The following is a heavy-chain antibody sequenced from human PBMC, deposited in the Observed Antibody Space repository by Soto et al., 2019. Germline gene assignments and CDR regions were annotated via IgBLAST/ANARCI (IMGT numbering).Heavy chain of an antibody. D-gene: IGHD3-10*01. CDR2: IFHDGAA. CDR1: GVSISSGNW. Sequence: SETLSLTCAVSGVSISSGNWWTWVRQSPQRGLEYIGEIFHDGAANYYPSFERRVAISVDTSKNQFSLKLTSVTAADTAIYFCARLVYDTRLNYMYFDFWGQGTLVTVSS. V-gene: IGHV4-4*02. CDR3: ARLVYDTRLNYMYFDF. J-gene: IGHJ4*02.